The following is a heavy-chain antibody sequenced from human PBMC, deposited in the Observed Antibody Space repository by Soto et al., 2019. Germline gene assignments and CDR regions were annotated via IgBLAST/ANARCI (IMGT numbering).Heavy chain of an antibody. D-gene: IGHD1-1*01. Sequence: QVQLVQSGAEVKKPGASVKVSCKASGYTFTNYGVSWVRQAPGQGLEWMGWINTYKGNTNYAQKFQGRVTMTTDTSTSTAYMELRILRSDDTAIYYCAKVQEKGSKFFDYWGQGTLVTVSS. J-gene: IGHJ4*02. CDR3: AKVQEKGSKFFDY. V-gene: IGHV1-18*01. CDR1: GYTFTNYG. CDR2: INTYKGNT.